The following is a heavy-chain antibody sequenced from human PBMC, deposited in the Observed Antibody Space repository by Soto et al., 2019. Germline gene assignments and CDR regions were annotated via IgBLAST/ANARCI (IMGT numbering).Heavy chain of an antibody. D-gene: IGHD1-1*01. V-gene: IGHV1-3*01. J-gene: IGHJ6*03. CDR2: INADNGNT. CDR1: GYTFTSYA. CDR3: ASNHDPHYYYYYMDV. Sequence: VASVKVSCKDSGYTFTSYARHWVRQAPGQRLEWMGWINADNGNTNYSQKFQGRVTMTTDTSTSTAYMELRSLRSDDTAVYYCASNHDPHYYYYYMDVWGKGTTVTVSS.